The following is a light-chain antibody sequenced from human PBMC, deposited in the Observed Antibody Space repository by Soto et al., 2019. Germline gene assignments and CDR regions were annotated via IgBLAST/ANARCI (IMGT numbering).Light chain of an antibody. V-gene: IGKV3-20*01. CDR3: QQYTSLPLT. CDR1: QSVSSSF. Sequence: EIVLTQSPGTLSLSPGERAALSCRASQSVSSSFLAWYQQKPGQAPRLLMYGVSTRATGIPDRFSGSGSGTDFTLTISMLEPEDLAMCYWQQYTSLPLTFGEGAKLDIK. J-gene: IGKJ2*01. CDR2: GVS.